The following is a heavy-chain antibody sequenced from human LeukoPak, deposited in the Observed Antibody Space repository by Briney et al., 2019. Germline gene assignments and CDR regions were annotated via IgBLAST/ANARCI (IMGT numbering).Heavy chain of an antibody. Sequence: PGGSLRLSCEAAGFSFRDYPMGWVRRASGKRLEWVSGISAGADVIFYADPVKGRFTISRDNAKNSLYLQMDSLRPEDTALYYCAKGARCSGGNCYYFDYWGQGTLVIASS. J-gene: IGHJ4*02. CDR3: AKGARCSGGNCYYFDY. V-gene: IGHV3-23*01. D-gene: IGHD2-15*01. CDR2: ISAGADVI. CDR1: GFSFRDYP.